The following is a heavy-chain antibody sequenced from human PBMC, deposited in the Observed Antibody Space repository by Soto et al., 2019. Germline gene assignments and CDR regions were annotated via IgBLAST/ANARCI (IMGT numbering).Heavy chain of an antibody. D-gene: IGHD2-8*01. CDR1: GYTFTSCG. V-gene: IGHV1-18*04. CDR2: ISAYNGST. CDR3: ARGGGNGLFPDYYYGMDV. Sequence: ASVKVSCKASGYTFTSCGISWVRQAPGQGLEWMGWISAYNGSTNYAQKLQGRVTMTTDTSTSTAYMELRSLRSDDTAVYYCARGGGNGLFPDYYYGMDVWGQGTTVTVSS. J-gene: IGHJ6*02.